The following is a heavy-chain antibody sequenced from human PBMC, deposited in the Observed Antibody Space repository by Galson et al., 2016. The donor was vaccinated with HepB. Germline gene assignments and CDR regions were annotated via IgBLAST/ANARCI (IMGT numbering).Heavy chain of an antibody. D-gene: IGHD2-2*01. CDR2: VYSSGRT. J-gene: IGHJ5*02. Sequence: LSLTCSVSGGAISIGSHYWSWIRQPAGKGLEWIGRVYSSGRTNYSPFLKSRVTISVDTSKNQFSLRLSSVTAADTAVHYCARDVGGAVKTHRTYDHYYYMVQVPAAPYAWGQGALGTVSS. CDR3: ARDVGGAVKTHRTYDHYYYMVQVPAAPYA. V-gene: IGHV4-61*02. CDR1: GGAISIGSHY.